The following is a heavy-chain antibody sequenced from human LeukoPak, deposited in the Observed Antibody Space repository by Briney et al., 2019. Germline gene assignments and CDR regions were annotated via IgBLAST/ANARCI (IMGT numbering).Heavy chain of an antibody. J-gene: IGHJ4*02. V-gene: IGHV4-39*07. D-gene: IGHD3-10*01. CDR3: AISTPMVRGVPLDY. CDR2: IYYSGST. CDR1: GGSISSSIYY. Sequence: PSETLSLTCTVSGGSISSSIYYWGWIRQPPGKGLEWIGSIYYSGSTYYNPSLKRRVTISVDTSKTQFSMKLSSVTAADTAVYYCAISTPMVRGVPLDYWGQGTLVTVSS.